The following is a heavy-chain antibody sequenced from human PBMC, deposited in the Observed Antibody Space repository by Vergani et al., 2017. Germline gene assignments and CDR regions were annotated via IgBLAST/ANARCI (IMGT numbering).Heavy chain of an antibody. Sequence: EVQLVQSGAEVKKPGESLRISCKVSGYSFTSYWISWVRQMPGKGLEWMGRIDPSDSYTNYSPSFQGHVTISADKSISTAYLQWSSLKASDTAVYYCARGEIAAAGPLYYYGMDVWGQGTTVTVSS. D-gene: IGHD6-13*01. J-gene: IGHJ6*02. CDR1: GYSFTSYW. CDR3: ARGEIAAAGPLYYYGMDV. V-gene: IGHV5-10-1*01. CDR2: IDPSDSYT.